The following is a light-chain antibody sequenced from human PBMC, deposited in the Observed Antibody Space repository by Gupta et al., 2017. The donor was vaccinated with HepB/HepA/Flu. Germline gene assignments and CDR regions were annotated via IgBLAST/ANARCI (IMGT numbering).Light chain of an antibody. Sequence: ECVLTQSPHTLSWSPGERATRSCRASQSVNDYLAWYQQKPGLAPRLLIYGASSRATGIPDRFSGSGSGTDFTLTISRLEPEDFAVYYCQQYGSSPLTFGQGTQVEI. CDR3: QQYGSSPLT. J-gene: IGKJ5*01. CDR2: GAS. CDR1: QSVNDY. V-gene: IGKV3-20*01.